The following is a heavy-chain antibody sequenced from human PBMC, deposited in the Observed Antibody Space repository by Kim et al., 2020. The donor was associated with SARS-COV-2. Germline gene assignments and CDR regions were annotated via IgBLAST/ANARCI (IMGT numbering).Heavy chain of an antibody. V-gene: IGHV3-23*01. J-gene: IGHJ4*02. D-gene: IGHD3-22*01. CDR3: AKNRDYYDSSGYY. Sequence: YADSVKGRFTISRDNSKNTLYLQMNSLRAEDTAVYYCAKNRDYYDSSGYYWGQGTLVTVSS.